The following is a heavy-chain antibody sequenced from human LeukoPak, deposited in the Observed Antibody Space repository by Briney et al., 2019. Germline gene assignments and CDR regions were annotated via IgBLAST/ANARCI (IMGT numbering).Heavy chain of an antibody. CDR3: AKGKGLYYFDY. Sequence: GESLRLSCAASGFIFSSYAMRWVRQAPGKGLEWVSTISGSGGSTYYADSVKGRFTISRDNSKNTLYLQVNSLRVEDTAVYYCAKGKGLYYFDYWGQGTVVTVSS. V-gene: IGHV3-23*01. CDR1: GFIFSSYA. J-gene: IGHJ4*02. CDR2: ISGSGGST.